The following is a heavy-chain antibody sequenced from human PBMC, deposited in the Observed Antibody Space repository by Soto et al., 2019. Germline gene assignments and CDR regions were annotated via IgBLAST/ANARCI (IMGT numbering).Heavy chain of an antibody. CDR3: AKDRVMITFGGVIVPLGMDV. CDR2: ISYDGSNK. D-gene: IGHD3-16*02. CDR1: GFTFSSYG. Sequence: PGGSLRLSCAASGFTFSSYGMHWVRQAPGKGLEWVAVISYDGSNKYYADSVKGRVTISRDNSKNTLYLQMNSLRAEDTAVYYCAKDRVMITFGGVIVPLGMDVWGQGTTVTVSS. J-gene: IGHJ6*02. V-gene: IGHV3-30*18.